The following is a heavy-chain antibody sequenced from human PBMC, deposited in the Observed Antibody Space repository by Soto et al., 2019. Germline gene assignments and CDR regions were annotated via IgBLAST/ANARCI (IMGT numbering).Heavy chain of an antibody. CDR1: GFSLTTSGMR. J-gene: IGHJ6*02. CDR2: IDWNDHK. CDR3: ARMSRGSYPHYYGMDV. D-gene: IGHD3-10*01. V-gene: IGHV2-70*04. Sequence: SGPTLVNPTQTLTLTCTFSGFSLTTSGMRVSWIRQPPGKALEWLARIDWNDHKFYSTSLKTRLTISKDTSKTQVVLTMTNMDPVDTATYYCARMSRGSYPHYYGMDVWGQGATVTVSS.